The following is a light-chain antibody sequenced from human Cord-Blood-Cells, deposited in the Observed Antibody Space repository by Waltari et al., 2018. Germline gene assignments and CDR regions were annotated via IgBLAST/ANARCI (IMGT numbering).Light chain of an antibody. CDR1: SSDVGGCNL. CDR2: EGS. CDR3: CSYAGSSTWV. V-gene: IGLV2-23*01. Sequence: QSALTQPAAVSGSPGQSSTISCTGTSSDVGGCNLVSWYQQHPGKAPKLMIYEGSKRPSGVSNRFSGSKSGNTASLTISGLQAEDEADYYCCSYAGSSTWVFGGGTKLTVL. J-gene: IGLJ3*02.